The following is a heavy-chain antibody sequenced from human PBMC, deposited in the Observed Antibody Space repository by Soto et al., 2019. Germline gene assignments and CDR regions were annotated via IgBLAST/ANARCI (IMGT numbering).Heavy chain of an antibody. CDR1: GRPVSSGGYY. Sequence: LSLTCTVSGRPVSSGGYYWTWIRQHPGRGLEWIGYIYHIGSPYYNPSLENRVTISLDTSKNQFSLNLTSVTAADTAIYYCVRDRALDSSGHWFDTWGQGTLVTVSS. CDR3: VRDRALDSSGHWFDT. CDR2: IYHIGSP. V-gene: IGHV4-31*03. D-gene: IGHD3-22*01. J-gene: IGHJ5*02.